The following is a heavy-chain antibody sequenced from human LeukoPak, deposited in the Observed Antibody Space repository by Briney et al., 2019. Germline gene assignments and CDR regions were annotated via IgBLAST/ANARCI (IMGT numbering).Heavy chain of an antibody. D-gene: IGHD4-17*01. V-gene: IGHV4-59*08. CDR2: LYYSGST. CDR3: ARTVVNDDYGDYEPSGKAYYFDY. Sequence: PSETLSLTCTVSGDSISSYYWSWIRQPPGKGLEWIRYLYYSGSTNYNPSLKSRVTISVDTSKNQFSLKLSSVTAADTAVYYCARTVVNDDYGDYEPSGKAYYFDYWGQGTLVTVSS. CDR1: GDSISSYY. J-gene: IGHJ4*02.